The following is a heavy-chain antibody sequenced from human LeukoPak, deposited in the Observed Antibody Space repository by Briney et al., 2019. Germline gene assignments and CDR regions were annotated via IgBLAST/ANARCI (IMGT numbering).Heavy chain of an antibody. CDR3: ARGPGVEYSSSSDY. CDR2: ISAYNGIT. Sequence: ASVKVSCKASGYTFTSYGISWVRQAPGQGLEWMGWISAYNGITNYAQKLQGRVTMTTDTSTSTAYMELRSLRSDDTAVYYCARGPGVEYSSSSDYWGQGTLVTVSS. CDR1: GYTFTSYG. J-gene: IGHJ4*02. V-gene: IGHV1-18*01. D-gene: IGHD6-6*01.